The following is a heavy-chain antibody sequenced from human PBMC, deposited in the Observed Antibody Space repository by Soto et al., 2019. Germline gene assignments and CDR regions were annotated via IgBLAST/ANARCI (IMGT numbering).Heavy chain of an antibody. D-gene: IGHD3-10*01. V-gene: IGHV1-3*01. Sequence: QVQLVQSGAEVKKPGASVKVSCKASGYTFTSYAMHWVRQAPGQRLEWMGWINAGNGNTKYSQKFQGRVTITRDTSASTAYMELSSLRSEETAVYYCARVITMVRGGLTARVTGYYYDGMDVWGQGTTVTVSS. CDR2: INAGNGNT. J-gene: IGHJ6*02. CDR1: GYTFTSYA. CDR3: ARVITMVRGGLTARVTGYYYDGMDV.